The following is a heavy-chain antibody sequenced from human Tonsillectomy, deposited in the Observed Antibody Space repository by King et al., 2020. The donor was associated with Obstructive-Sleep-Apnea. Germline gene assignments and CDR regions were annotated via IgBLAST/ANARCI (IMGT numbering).Heavy chain of an antibody. Sequence: VQLQESGPGLVKPSETLSLTCTVSGGSVSSGSYYWSWIRQPPGKGLEWIGYIYYSGSTNYNPSLKSRVTISVDTSKNQFSLKLSSVTAADTAVYYCAGLNSGTGYYYYGMDVWGQGTTVTVSS. CDR3: AGLNSGTGYYYYGMDV. CDR1: GGSVSSGSYY. D-gene: IGHD1-1*01. CDR2: IYYSGST. J-gene: IGHJ6*02. V-gene: IGHV4-61*01.